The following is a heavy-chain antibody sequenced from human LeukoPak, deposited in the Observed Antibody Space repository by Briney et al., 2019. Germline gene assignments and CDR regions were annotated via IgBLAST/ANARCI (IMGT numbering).Heavy chain of an antibody. D-gene: IGHD1-26*01. Sequence: ASVKVSCKVSGDTFSNYYMHWVRQAPGQGLEWMGRINPNSGGPKFAQKIQGRITMSRDTSTGTDYMELSRLRPDDTAVYYCAREGGSYFLDAFYIWGQGTMVTVSS. V-gene: IGHV1-2*06. CDR3: AREGGSYFLDAFYI. CDR1: GDTFSNYY. CDR2: INPNSGGP. J-gene: IGHJ3*02.